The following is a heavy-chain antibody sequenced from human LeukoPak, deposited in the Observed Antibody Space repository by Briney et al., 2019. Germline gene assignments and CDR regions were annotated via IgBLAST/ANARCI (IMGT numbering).Heavy chain of an antibody. Sequence: GESLQISCQGFGYSFANYWIGWVRPMPGKGLEWMGIIHPGDSDTRYSPSFQGQVTISADKSISTAYLQWSSLKASDTAMYYCARRGYDYGDYVGMDVWGQGTTVTVSS. CDR3: ARRGYDYGDYVGMDV. CDR1: GYSFANYW. V-gene: IGHV5-51*01. CDR2: IHPGDSDT. D-gene: IGHD4-17*01. J-gene: IGHJ6*02.